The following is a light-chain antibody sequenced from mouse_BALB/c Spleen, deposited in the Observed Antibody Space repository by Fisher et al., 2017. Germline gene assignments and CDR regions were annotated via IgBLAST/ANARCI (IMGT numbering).Light chain of an antibody. CDR3: QQFTSSPPT. Sequence: IVLTQTPAIMSASPGEKVTISCSASSSVSYMYWYQQKPGSSPKPWIYRTSNLASGVPARFSGSGSGTSYSLTISRMEAEDAATYYCQQFTSSPPTFGAGTKLELK. V-gene: IGKV4-61*01. CDR1: SSVSY. CDR2: RTS. J-gene: IGKJ5*01.